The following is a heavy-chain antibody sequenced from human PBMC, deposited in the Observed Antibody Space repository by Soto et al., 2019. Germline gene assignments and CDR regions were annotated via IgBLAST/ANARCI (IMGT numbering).Heavy chain of an antibody. CDR1: GGSISSGGYY. CDR3: ARAYGSGYVDV. J-gene: IGHJ6*02. Sequence: QVQLQESGPGLVKPSQTLSLTSTVYGGSISSGGYYWSRIRQHPGKGLEWIGYSYSSGSTYYNPSLNRRVTISVDTPTNHFSLKLSSVPAAVTAVYSCARAYGSGYVDVWGQGTTVTVSS. CDR2: SYSSGST. V-gene: IGHV4-31*03. D-gene: IGHD3-10*01.